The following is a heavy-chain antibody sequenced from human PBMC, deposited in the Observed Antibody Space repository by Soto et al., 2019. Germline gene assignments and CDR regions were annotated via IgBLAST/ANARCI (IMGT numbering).Heavy chain of an antibody. CDR3: ARDGSRGAVLDY. V-gene: IGHV3-74*01. D-gene: IGHD3-10*01. CDR1: GFTFSSYW. CDR2: INGDGSST. J-gene: IGHJ4*02. Sequence: PGGSLRLSCAASGFTFSSYWMHWVRQAPGEGLVWVSRINGDGSSTTYADSVKGRFTISRDNAKNTLFLQMNSLRDEDTAVYYCARDGSRGAVLDYWGQGTQVTVSS.